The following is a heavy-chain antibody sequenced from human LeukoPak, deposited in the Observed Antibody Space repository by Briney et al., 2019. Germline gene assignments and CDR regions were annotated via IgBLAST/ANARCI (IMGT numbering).Heavy chain of an antibody. Sequence: GGSLRLSCSGSGFTPSFYAMHWVRQAPGKGLEWVSSISSSSSYIYYADSVKGRFTISRDNAKNSLYLQMNSLRAEDTAVYYCATGYCSGGSCYTGGYWGQGTLVTVSS. V-gene: IGHV3-21*01. CDR3: ATGYCSGGSCYTGGY. J-gene: IGHJ4*02. D-gene: IGHD2-15*01. CDR2: ISSSSSYI. CDR1: GFTPSFYA.